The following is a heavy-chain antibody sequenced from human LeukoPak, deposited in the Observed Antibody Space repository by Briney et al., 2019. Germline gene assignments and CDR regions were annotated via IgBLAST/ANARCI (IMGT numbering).Heavy chain of an antibody. CDR2: MYYSGNT. CDR3: ARDWKSTSNYYYYYGMDV. V-gene: IGHV4-59*01. J-gene: IGHJ6*02. Sequence: PSETLSLTCTVSVDSISGYYWSWVRQPPGKGLEWIGYMYYSGNTNYNPSLKSGLTTSLDTSKNQFSLKLSSVTAADTAVYYCARDWKSTSNYYYYYGMDVWGLGTTVTVSS. CDR1: VDSISGYY. D-gene: IGHD4-11*01.